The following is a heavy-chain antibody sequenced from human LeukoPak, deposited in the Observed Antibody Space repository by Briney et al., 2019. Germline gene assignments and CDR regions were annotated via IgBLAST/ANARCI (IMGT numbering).Heavy chain of an antibody. CDR2: IYTSGST. V-gene: IGHV4-61*02. J-gene: IGHJ4*02. Sequence: SETLSLTCTVSGGSISSGSYYWSWIRQPAGKGLEWIGRIYTSGSTNYNPSLKSRVTISVDTSKNQFSLKLSSVTAADTAVYYCARSTGGSYSPFNYWGQGTLVTVSS. CDR3: ARSTGGSYSPFNY. CDR1: GGSISSGSYY. D-gene: IGHD1-26*01.